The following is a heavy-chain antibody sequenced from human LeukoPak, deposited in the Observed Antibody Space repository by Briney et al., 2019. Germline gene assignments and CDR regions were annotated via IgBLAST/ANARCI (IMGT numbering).Heavy chain of an antibody. Sequence: SETLSLTCAVYGGSFSGYYWSWIRQPPGKGLEWIGEINHSGSTNYNPSLKSRVTISVDTSKNQFSLKLSSVTAADTAVYYCARVGKEVRGSDYYYYMDVWGKGTTVTISS. CDR2: INHSGST. CDR3: ARVGKEVRGSDYYYYMDV. CDR1: GGSFSGYY. J-gene: IGHJ6*03. V-gene: IGHV4-34*01. D-gene: IGHD3-10*01.